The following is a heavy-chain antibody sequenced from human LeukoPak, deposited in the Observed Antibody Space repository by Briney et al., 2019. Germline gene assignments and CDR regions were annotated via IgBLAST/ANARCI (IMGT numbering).Heavy chain of an antibody. CDR2: IYHSGST. Sequence: SETLSLTCTVSGYSISSGYYWGWIRQPPGKGLEWIGSIYHSGSTYYNPSLMSRVTISVDTSKNQFSLKLSSVTAADTAVYNCARGHPWDYWGQGTLVTVSS. CDR1: GYSISSGYY. CDR3: ARGHPWDY. J-gene: IGHJ4*02. V-gene: IGHV4-38-2*02.